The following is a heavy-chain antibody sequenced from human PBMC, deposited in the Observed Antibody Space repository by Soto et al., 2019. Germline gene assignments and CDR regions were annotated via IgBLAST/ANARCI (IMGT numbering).Heavy chain of an antibody. Sequence: PGGSLRLSCAASGFTFSSYGMHWVRQPPDKVLEWVAVISYDGRNKYYADSVKGRFTISRDNSKNTLYLQMNSLRAEDTAVYYCAKDGRQLAPDYWGQGTLVTVSS. J-gene: IGHJ4*02. CDR1: GFTFSSYG. D-gene: IGHD6-6*01. CDR3: AKDGRQLAPDY. CDR2: ISYDGRNK. V-gene: IGHV3-30*18.